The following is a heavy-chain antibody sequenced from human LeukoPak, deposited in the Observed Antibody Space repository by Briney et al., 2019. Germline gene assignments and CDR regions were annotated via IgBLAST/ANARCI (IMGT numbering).Heavy chain of an antibody. Sequence: GGSLRLSCAAYRFTFSSYGMHWVRQAPGKGLEWVAFIRYDGSNKYYADSVKGRFTISRDNSKNTLYMLMNSLRAEDTAVYYCAKNVYYGFDLGGQGTLVTVSS. D-gene: IGHD4-17*01. CDR1: RFTFSSYG. J-gene: IGHJ5*02. V-gene: IGHV3-30*02. CDR2: IRYDGSNK. CDR3: AKNVYYGFDL.